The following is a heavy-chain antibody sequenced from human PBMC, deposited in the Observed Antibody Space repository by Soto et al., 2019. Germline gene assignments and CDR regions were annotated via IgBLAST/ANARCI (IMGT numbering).Heavy chain of an antibody. J-gene: IGHJ4*02. CDR1: GFTFDDYA. CDR2: ISWNSGSI. Sequence: EVQLVESGGGLVQPGRSLRLSCAASGFTFDDYAMHWVRQAPGKGLEWVSGISWNSGSIGYADSVKGRFTISRDNAKNSLYLQMNSLRDEDTDLYYCAKDYCSGGSCYSQFDYWGQGTLVTVSS. CDR3: AKDYCSGGSCYSQFDY. V-gene: IGHV3-9*01. D-gene: IGHD2-15*01.